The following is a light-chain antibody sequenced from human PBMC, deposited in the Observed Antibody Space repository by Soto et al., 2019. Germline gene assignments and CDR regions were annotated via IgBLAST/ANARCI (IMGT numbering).Light chain of an antibody. Sequence: DIQMTQSPSSLSASVGDRVTITCRASQNIGNYLNWYQHKAGKAPKFLIYTASTLQSGVPSRFSGSRSGADFTLTISSVQFEDFPTYYCQQSYTTPLTFGGGTQVEIK. CDR2: TAS. V-gene: IGKV1-39*01. CDR1: QNIGNY. J-gene: IGKJ4*01. CDR3: QQSYTTPLT.